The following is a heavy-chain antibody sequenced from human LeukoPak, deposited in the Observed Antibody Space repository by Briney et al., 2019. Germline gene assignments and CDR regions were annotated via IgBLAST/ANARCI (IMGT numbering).Heavy chain of an antibody. D-gene: IGHD2-2*01. CDR3: AKDRHAPGRYCSSTTCFPFDS. CDR1: GFTFSSYA. CDR2: ISGSGGST. V-gene: IGHV3-23*01. J-gene: IGHJ5*01. Sequence: GGSLRFSCVVSGFTFSSYAMSWVRQAPGKGLEWVSGISGSGGSTYYADSVKGRFTISRDNTKNTLYLQMNSLRAEDTAVYYCAKDRHAPGRYCSSTTCFPFDSWGQGTLVTVSS.